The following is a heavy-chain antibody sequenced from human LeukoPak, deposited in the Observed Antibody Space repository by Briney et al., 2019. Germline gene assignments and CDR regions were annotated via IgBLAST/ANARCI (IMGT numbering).Heavy chain of an antibody. CDR1: GVTLSSYA. D-gene: IGHD3-22*01. J-gene: IGHJ4*02. Sequence: PGGSLRLSCTASGVTLSSYAMSWARQAPGKGLEWVSGISSSGSGGNTYYADSVKGRFTISRDSSKNTLYLQMNSLRAEDTAVYYCAKGHMYYYDSSGSFDYWGQGTLVTVSS. CDR3: AKGHMYYYDSSGSFDY. CDR2: ISSSGSGGNT. V-gene: IGHV3-23*01.